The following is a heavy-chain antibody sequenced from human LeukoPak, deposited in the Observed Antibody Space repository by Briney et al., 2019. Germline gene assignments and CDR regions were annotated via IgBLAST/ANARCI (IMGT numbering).Heavy chain of an antibody. Sequence: ASVKVSCKASGYTFTAYAMHWVRQAPGQRLEWMGGINAGNGNTKYSQKFQGRVTITRNTSANIAYMELSSLRSEDTAVYYCVRDLGQSFDYWGQGTLVIVSS. V-gene: IGHV1-3*01. CDR3: VRDLGQSFDY. CDR1: GYTFTAYA. J-gene: IGHJ4*02. CDR2: INAGNGNT.